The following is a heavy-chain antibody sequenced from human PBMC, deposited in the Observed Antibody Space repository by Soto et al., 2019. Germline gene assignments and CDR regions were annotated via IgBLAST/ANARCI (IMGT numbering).Heavy chain of an antibody. D-gene: IGHD3-10*01. CDR2: MRPDNGDT. V-gene: IGHV1-8*01. Sequence: QVQLVQSGAEVKKPGASVKVSCRASGYTFTSHYINWLRQTTGQGLEWLGWMRPDNGDTGYAQRFQGRVTMTRDTSINTAYMELSSLTSEDTAVYYCARAPYYYGSGTFWLFWGQGTLVTVSS. CDR1: GYTFTSHY. CDR3: ARAPYYYGSGTFWLF. J-gene: IGHJ4*02.